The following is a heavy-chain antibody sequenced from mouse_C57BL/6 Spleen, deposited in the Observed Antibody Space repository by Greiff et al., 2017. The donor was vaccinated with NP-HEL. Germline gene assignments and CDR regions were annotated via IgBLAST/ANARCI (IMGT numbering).Heavy chain of an antibody. CDR3: ARRYDYDVGYAMDY. CDR1: GYTFTDYY. J-gene: IGHJ4*01. CDR2: IYPGSGNT. D-gene: IGHD2-4*01. Sequence: QVQLQQSGAELVRPGASVKLSCQASGYTFTDYYINWVKQRPGPGLEWIARIYPGSGNTYYNEKFKGKATLTAEKSSSTAYMQLSSLTSEDSAVYFCARRYDYDVGYAMDYWGQGTSVTVSS. V-gene: IGHV1-76*01.